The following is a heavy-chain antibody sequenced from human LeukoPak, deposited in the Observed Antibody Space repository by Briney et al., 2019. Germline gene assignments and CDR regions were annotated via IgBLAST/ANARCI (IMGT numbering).Heavy chain of an antibody. D-gene: IGHD6-19*01. J-gene: IGHJ3*02. CDR3: ARDSIAVAGTSQRASGI. CDR2: INPNSGGT. CDR1: GYTFTGYY. Sequence: ASVKVSCKASGYTFTGYYMHWVRQAPGQGLEWMGWINPNSGGTNYAQKFQGRVTMTRDTSISTAYMELSRLRSDDTAVYYCARDSIAVAGTSQRASGIWGQGTMVTVSS. V-gene: IGHV1-2*02.